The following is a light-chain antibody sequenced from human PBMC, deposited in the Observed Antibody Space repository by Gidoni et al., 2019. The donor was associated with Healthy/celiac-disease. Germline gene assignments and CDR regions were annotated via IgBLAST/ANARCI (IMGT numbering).Light chain of an antibody. Sequence: DIQMTQSPYSLSASVGDRVTITCQASQDISNYLNRYQQKPGKAPKLLIYDASNLETGVPSRFSGSGSGTDFTFTISSLQPEDIATYYCQQYDNLPFTFGRGTKVEIK. CDR2: DAS. CDR1: QDISNY. CDR3: QQYDNLPFT. J-gene: IGKJ4*01. V-gene: IGKV1-33*01.